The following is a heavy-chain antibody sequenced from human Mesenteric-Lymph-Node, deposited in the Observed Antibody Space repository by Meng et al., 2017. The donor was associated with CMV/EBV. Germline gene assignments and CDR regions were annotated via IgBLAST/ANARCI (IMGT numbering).Heavy chain of an antibody. V-gene: IGHV3-7*01. CDR1: GFTFSSHW. CDR3: ARGPDIGAF. Sequence: GGSLRLSCVGSGFTFSSHWMIWVRQPPGEGLEWVANIKEDGTTEFYEDSVKGRFTISRDNSKNSLFLQMNSLRVEDTAVYYCARGPDIGAFWGQGTLVTVSS. J-gene: IGHJ4*02. CDR2: IKEDGTTE. D-gene: IGHD5-12*01.